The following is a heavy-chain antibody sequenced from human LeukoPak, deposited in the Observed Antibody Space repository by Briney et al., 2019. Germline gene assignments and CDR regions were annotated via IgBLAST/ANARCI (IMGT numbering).Heavy chain of an antibody. CDR2: IYPGDSDT. J-gene: IGHJ4*02. CDR3: ARHLWHDYGERFFDY. D-gene: IGHD4-17*01. Sequence: GESLKISCKGSGYSFTSYWICWVRLMPGKGLEWMGIIYPGDSDTRYSSSVQGQVTISADKSISTAYLQWSSLKAPDTAMYYCARHLWHDYGERFFDYWGQGTLVTVSS. CDR1: GYSFTSYW. V-gene: IGHV5-51*01.